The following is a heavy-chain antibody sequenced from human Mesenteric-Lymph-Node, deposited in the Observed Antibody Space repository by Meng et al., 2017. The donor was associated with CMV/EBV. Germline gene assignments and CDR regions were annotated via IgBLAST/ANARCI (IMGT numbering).Heavy chain of an antibody. CDR2: IYYSGST. Sequence: ISSGGYYWSWIRQHPGKDLEWIGYIYYSGSTYYNPSLKSRVTISVDTSKNQFSLKLSSVTAADTAVYYCARDGKYYDSSGYYSFFDYWGQGTLVTVSS. CDR3: ARDGKYYDSSGYYSFFDY. CDR1: ISSGGYY. J-gene: IGHJ4*02. V-gene: IGHV4-31*02. D-gene: IGHD3-22*01.